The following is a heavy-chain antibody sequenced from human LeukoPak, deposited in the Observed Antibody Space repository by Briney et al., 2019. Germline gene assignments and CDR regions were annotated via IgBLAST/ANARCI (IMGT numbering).Heavy chain of an antibody. CDR3: ATTGGSGWTFDY. Sequence: GGSLRLSCEASGFTFSTYGFHWVRQAPGKGLEWVSFISYDGTKRDHAGSVRGRFTISRENSKNTMYLQMNILRIEDAAVYYCATTGGSGWTFDYWSQGTLVTVSS. CDR2: ISYDGTKR. CDR1: GFTFSTYG. J-gene: IGHJ4*02. D-gene: IGHD6-19*01. V-gene: IGHV3-30*03.